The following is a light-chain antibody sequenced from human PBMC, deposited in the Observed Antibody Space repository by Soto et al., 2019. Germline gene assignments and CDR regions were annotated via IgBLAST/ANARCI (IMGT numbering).Light chain of an antibody. Sequence: QSVLTQPPSASGSPGQSVTISCTGTSRDVGGYNYVSWYQQHPGKAPKLMIYGVSKRPSGVPDRFSGSKSGNTASLTVSGLQAEDEADYYCSSYAGSNNYVFGTGTKLTVL. CDR2: GVS. CDR3: SSYAGSNNYV. CDR1: SRDVGGYNY. J-gene: IGLJ1*01. V-gene: IGLV2-8*01.